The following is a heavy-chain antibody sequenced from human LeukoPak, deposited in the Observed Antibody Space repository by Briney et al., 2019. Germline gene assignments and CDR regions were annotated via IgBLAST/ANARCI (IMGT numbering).Heavy chain of an antibody. D-gene: IGHD1-26*01. Sequence: PGGSLRLSCAASGFTFSSYAMSWVRQAPGKGLEWVSVISGSGGSTYYADSVKGRFTISRDNSKNTLYLQMNSLRAEDTAVYYCAKGMSSPDAFDIWGQGTMVTVSS. CDR2: ISGSGGST. CDR1: GFTFSSYA. J-gene: IGHJ3*02. V-gene: IGHV3-23*01. CDR3: AKGMSSPDAFDI.